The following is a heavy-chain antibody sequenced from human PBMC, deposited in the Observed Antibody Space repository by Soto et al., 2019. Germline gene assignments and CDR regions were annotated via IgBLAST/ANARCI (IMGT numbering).Heavy chain of an antibody. J-gene: IGHJ6*02. D-gene: IGHD2-2*01. CDR2: IIPIFKTA. Sequence: SVNVSFKASGGTFVNYSISWVRQAPGQGLECMGKIIPIFKTANYAQKFQGRITITADRSPRTDIAYMELSSLRSEDTALYYCARVSIPGIYGEDVWGQGTTVTVSS. CDR1: GGTFVNYS. CDR3: ARVSIPGIYGEDV. V-gene: IGHV1-69*06.